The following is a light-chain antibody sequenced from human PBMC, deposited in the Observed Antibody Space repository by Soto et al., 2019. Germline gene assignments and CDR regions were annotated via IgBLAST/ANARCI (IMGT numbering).Light chain of an antibody. CDR1: QSITAR. CDR2: DAS. Sequence: DIRLTQSPSTLSASVADRVTITCRASQSITARLAWYQQKPGKAPKLLIYDASILERGVPSRFSGSGSGTEFTLTISTLQPDDFATYYCQQYNTFSLTFGRGTKVDIK. J-gene: IGKJ4*01. CDR3: QQYNTFSLT. V-gene: IGKV1-5*01.